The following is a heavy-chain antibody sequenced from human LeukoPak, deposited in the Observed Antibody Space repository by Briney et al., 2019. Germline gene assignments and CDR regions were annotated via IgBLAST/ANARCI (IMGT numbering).Heavy chain of an antibody. CDR1: GFTVSNNY. CDR3: ARDSDSGYGPFAS. V-gene: IGHV3-53*01. Sequence: GGSLRLSCAASGFTVSNNYMSWVRQAAGKGLEWVSVIHSGGTTNYADSVQGRFTISRDNSKATVYLHMNSLRAEDTAVYYCARDSDSGYGPFASWGQGTLVTVSS. CDR2: IHSGGTT. D-gene: IGHD5-12*01. J-gene: IGHJ4*02.